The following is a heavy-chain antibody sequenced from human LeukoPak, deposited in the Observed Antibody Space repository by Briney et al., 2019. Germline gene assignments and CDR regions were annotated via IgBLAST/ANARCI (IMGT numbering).Heavy chain of an antibody. CDR3: ARGGYSYALDY. CDR1: GFTFSSYG. J-gene: IGHJ4*02. CDR2: IPYDGRNK. D-gene: IGHD5-18*01. Sequence: GRSLRLSCAASGFTFSSYGMHWVRQAPGKGLEWVAVIPYDGRNKYYADSVKGRFTISRDNSKNTLYLQMNSLRAEDTAVYYCARGGYSYALDYWGQGTLVTVSS. V-gene: IGHV3-30*03.